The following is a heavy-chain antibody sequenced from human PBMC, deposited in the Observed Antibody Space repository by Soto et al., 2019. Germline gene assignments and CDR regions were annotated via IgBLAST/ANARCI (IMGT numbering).Heavy chain of an antibody. Sequence: PWGSLRLSCAASGFPFYNYAMNWVRQAPGKGLEWVSGISGSGGATYYTDSVEGRFTISKDFSKNTVSLQMTGLRVDDTAVYYCARTRTAFYRYYFDSWGQGALVTVSS. V-gene: IGHV3-23*01. CDR3: ARTRTAFYRYYFDS. D-gene: IGHD2-21*02. J-gene: IGHJ4*02. CDR2: ISGSGGAT. CDR1: GFPFYNYA.